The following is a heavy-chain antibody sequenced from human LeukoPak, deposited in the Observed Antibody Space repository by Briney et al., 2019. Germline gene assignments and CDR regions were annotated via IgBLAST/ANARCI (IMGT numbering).Heavy chain of an antibody. Sequence: PSETLSLTCSVSDGSINSYYWSWIRQPPGKGLEWIGYISYSGSTKYSPSLDSRVSISVDTPKKQFSLKLNSVTAADTAVYYCARHVTVTYDAFDLWGQGTMVTVSS. CDR1: DGSINSYY. J-gene: IGHJ3*01. D-gene: IGHD4-11*01. CDR3: ARHVTVTYDAFDL. V-gene: IGHV4-59*08. CDR2: ISYSGST.